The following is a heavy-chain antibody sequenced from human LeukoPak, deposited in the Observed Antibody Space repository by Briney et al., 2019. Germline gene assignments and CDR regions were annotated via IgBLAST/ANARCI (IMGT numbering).Heavy chain of an antibody. D-gene: IGHD3-10*01. CDR3: AKAWFGERSGGGFDY. V-gene: IGHV3-15*05. Sequence: GGSLRLSCAASGFTFSNAWMSWVRQAPGKGLEWVGRIKAKTDGGTTDYAAPVKGRFTISRDDSKNTSYLLMNSLRTEDTALYYCAKAWFGERSGGGFDYWGQGTLVTVSS. J-gene: IGHJ4*02. CDR2: IKAKTDGGTT. CDR1: GFTFSNAW.